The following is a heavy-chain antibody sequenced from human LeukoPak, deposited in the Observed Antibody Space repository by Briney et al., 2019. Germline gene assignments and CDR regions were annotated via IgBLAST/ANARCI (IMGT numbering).Heavy chain of an antibody. CDR3: ARTLKRFLEWLSFDY. V-gene: IGHV1-2*02. CDR2: INPNSGGT. CDR1: GYTFTGYY. Sequence: ASVKVSCKASGYTFTGYYMHWVRQAPGQGLEWMGWINPNSGGTNYAQKFQGRVTMTRDTSISTAYMELSRLRSDDTAVYYCARTLKRFLEWLSFDYWGQGTLVTVSS. D-gene: IGHD3-3*01. J-gene: IGHJ4*02.